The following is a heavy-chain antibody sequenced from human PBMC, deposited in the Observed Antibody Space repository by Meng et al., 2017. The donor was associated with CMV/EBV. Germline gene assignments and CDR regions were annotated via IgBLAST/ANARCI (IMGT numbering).Heavy chain of an antibody. CDR2: INHSGSP. Sequence: SFSGYSWSWIRQPPGKGLEWIGEINHSGSPNYNPSLKSRVTISVDTSKNQFSLKLSSVTAADTAVYYCARGVGYCSSTSCYPRFDPWGQGTLVTVSS. J-gene: IGHJ5*02. D-gene: IGHD2-2*01. CDR3: ARGVGYCSSTSCYPRFDP. V-gene: IGHV4-34*01. CDR1: SFSGYS.